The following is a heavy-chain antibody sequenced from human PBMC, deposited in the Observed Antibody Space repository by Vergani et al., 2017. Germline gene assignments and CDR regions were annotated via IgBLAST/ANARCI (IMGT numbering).Heavy chain of an antibody. CDR1: GFSLSNARMG. CDR2: IFSNDEK. V-gene: IGHV2-26*01. CDR3: ARINAMIFGVVTHDAFDI. D-gene: IGHD3-3*01. Sequence: QVTLKESGPVLVKPTETLTLTCTVSGFSLSNARMGVSWIRQPPGKALEWLAHIFSNDEKSYSTSLKSRLTISKETSKSQVVLTMTNMDPVDTATYYCARINAMIFGVVTHDAFDIWGQGTMVTVSS. J-gene: IGHJ3*02.